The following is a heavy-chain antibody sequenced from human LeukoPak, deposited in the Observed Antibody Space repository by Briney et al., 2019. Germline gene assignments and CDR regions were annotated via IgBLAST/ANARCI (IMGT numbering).Heavy chain of an antibody. D-gene: IGHD5-24*01. V-gene: IGHV4-4*09. CDR1: GRPVSRYC. Sequence: PSPHSTASGRPVSRYCRCWIRQPHGKKLEWIGYIYTSGSTNYNPSLKSRVTISVDTSKNQFSLKLSSVTAADTAVYYCARLDRDGCYGDWFDPWVKGTLVTFSS. J-gene: IGHJ5*02. CDR3: ARLDRDGCYGDWFDP. CDR2: IYTSGST.